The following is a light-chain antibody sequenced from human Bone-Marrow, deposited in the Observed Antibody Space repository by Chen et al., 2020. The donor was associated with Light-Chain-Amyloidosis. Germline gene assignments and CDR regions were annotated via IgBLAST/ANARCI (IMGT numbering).Light chain of an antibody. Sequence: QSALTQPASVSGSPGQSITISYTGTSSDVGRYNLVSWYQQHPGKAPKLMIYEGSKRPSGVSNRFSGSKSGNTASLTISGLQAEDEADYYCCSYAGSSTLVFGGGTKLTVL. CDR2: EGS. J-gene: IGLJ3*02. CDR3: CSYAGSSTLV. V-gene: IGLV2-23*01. CDR1: SSDVGRYNL.